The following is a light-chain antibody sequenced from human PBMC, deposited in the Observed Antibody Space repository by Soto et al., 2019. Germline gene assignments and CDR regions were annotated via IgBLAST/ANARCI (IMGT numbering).Light chain of an antibody. Sequence: EIVLTQSPGTLSLSPGERATLSCRASQSVSSSYLAWYQQKPGQAPRLLIYGASSRATGIPDRFSGSGSGKDFTLIISRLEPEDFAVYYCQQYGSSPKTFGQGTKV. V-gene: IGKV3-20*01. J-gene: IGKJ1*01. CDR3: QQYGSSPKT. CDR1: QSVSSSY. CDR2: GAS.